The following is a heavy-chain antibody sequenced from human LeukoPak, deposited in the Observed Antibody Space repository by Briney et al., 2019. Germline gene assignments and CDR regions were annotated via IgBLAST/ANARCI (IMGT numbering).Heavy chain of an antibody. D-gene: IGHD2-2*01. Sequence: SETLSLTCTVSGGSVSSGSYYWSWIRQPPGKGLEWIGYIYYSGSTNYNPSLKSRVTISVDTSKNQFSLKLSSVTAADTAVYYCARVPVPATKTRRPFDYWGQGTLVTVSS. CDR1: GGSVSSGSYY. V-gene: IGHV4-61*01. CDR3: ARVPVPATKTRRPFDY. J-gene: IGHJ4*02. CDR2: IYYSGST.